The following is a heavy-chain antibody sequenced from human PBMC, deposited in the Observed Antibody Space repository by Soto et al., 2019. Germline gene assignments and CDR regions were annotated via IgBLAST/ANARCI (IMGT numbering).Heavy chain of an antibody. CDR3: ARAGWYRFDY. CDR2: INSDGSTT. D-gene: IGHD2-15*01. Sequence: EVRLVESGGDLVQPGGSLRLSCAASGFTFGSYWMHWVRQAPGKGLVWVSRINSDGSTTNYGDSVKGRFTISRDNAKSTLYLQMNSLRAEDTAVYYCARAGWYRFDYWGQGTLLTVSS. V-gene: IGHV3-74*01. CDR1: GFTFGSYW. J-gene: IGHJ4*02.